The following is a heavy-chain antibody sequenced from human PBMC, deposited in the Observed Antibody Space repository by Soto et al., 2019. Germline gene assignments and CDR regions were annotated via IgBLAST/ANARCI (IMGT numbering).Heavy chain of an antibody. Sequence: EVQLLESGGGLVQPGGSLRLSCAASGFTFSSYAMSWVRQAPGKGLEWVSAISGSGGSTYYADSVKGRFTISRDNSKNTLYLQMNSLRAEDTAVYYCAKLSTTVTTGLRYYFDYWGQGTLVTDSS. CDR2: ISGSGGST. D-gene: IGHD4-17*01. V-gene: IGHV3-23*01. J-gene: IGHJ4*02. CDR3: AKLSTTVTTGLRYYFDY. CDR1: GFTFSSYA.